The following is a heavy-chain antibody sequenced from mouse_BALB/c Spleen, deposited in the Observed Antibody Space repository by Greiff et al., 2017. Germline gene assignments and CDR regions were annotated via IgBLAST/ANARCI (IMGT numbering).Heavy chain of an antibody. V-gene: IGHV1-14*01. Sequence: VQLQQSGPELVKPGASVKMSCKASGYTFTSYVMHWVKQKPGQGLEWIGYINPYNDGTKYNEKFKGKATLTSDKSSSTAYMELSSLTSEDSAVHYCARSSYGYDGGVDYWGQGTTLTVSS. J-gene: IGHJ2*01. D-gene: IGHD2-2*01. CDR1: GYTFTSYV. CDR2: INPYNDGT. CDR3: ARSSYGYDGGVDY.